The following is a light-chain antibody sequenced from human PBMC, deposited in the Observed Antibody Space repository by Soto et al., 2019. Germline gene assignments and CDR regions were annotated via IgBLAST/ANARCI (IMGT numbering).Light chain of an antibody. CDR2: DAS. Sequence: DIQLTQSHSTLSASVGERVTLTGRASQSISSWLAWYQQKPGKAPKLLIYDASSLESGVPSRFSGSGSGTDFTLTITRLEPDDSAVYYCQQHGISHITFGQGTRLEIK. V-gene: IGKV1-5*01. CDR1: QSISSW. J-gene: IGKJ5*01. CDR3: QQHGISHIT.